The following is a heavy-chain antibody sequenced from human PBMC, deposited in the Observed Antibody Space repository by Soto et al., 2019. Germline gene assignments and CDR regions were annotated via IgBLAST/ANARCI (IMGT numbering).Heavy chain of an antibody. CDR2: INAYNGNT. Sequence: QVQLVQSGGEVKKPGASVKVSCKASGYTFTNYGISWVRQAPGQGLEWMGWINAYNGNTDYEQKFQGRVTVTTDTSTSTAYMDLRSLRSDDTAVYYCARVIPGGYGHTVLDYWGQGTLVTVSS. D-gene: IGHD5-18*01. V-gene: IGHV1-18*01. CDR1: GYTFTNYG. CDR3: ARVIPGGYGHTVLDY. J-gene: IGHJ4*02.